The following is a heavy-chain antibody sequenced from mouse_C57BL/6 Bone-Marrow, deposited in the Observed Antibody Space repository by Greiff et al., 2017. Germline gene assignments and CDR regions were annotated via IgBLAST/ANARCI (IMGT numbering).Heavy chain of an antibody. CDR3: ARSPNWDYAMDY. D-gene: IGHD4-1*01. CDR1: GCTFTSYW. CDR2: IYPGSGST. J-gene: IGHJ4*01. Sequence: VQLQQPGAELVKPGASVKMSCKASGCTFTSYWITWVKQRPGQGLEWLGDIYPGSGSTNYNEKFKSKATLTVDTSSSTAYMQLSSLTSEDSAVYYCARSPNWDYAMDYWGQGTSVTVSS. V-gene: IGHV1-55*01.